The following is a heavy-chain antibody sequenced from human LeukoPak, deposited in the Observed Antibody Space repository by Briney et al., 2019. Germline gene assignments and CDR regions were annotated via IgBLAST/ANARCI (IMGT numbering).Heavy chain of an antibody. CDR2: INWNGGST. J-gene: IGHJ4*02. Sequence: GGSLRLSSAASGFTFDDYGMSWVRQGPGKGLEWGSGINWNGGSTGYADSVKGRFTISRDNAKNSLYVQMNSLRAEDTAFYYYARNGGGDIRGEFDFWGQGTLVIVSA. V-gene: IGHV3-20*03. CDR1: GFTFDDYG. CDR3: ARNGGGDIRGEFDF. D-gene: IGHD2-21*02.